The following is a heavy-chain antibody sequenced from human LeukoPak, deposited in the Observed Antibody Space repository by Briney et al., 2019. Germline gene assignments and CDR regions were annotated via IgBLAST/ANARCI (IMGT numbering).Heavy chain of an antibody. CDR3: ARELATVTTRWYFDY. J-gene: IGHJ4*02. CDR1: GFTFSSYW. CDR2: IKQDGSEK. D-gene: IGHD4-17*01. Sequence: PGGSLRLSCAASGFTFSSYWMSWVRQAPGKGLEWVANIKQDGSEKYYVDSVKGRFTISRDNAKSSLYLQMNSLRAEDTAVYYCARELATVTTRWYFDYWGQGTPVTVSS. V-gene: IGHV3-7*01.